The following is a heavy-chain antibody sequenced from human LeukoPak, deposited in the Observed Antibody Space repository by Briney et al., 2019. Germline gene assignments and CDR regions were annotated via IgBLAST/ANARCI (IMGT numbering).Heavy chain of an antibody. V-gene: IGHV5-51*01. D-gene: IGHD3-10*01. CDR2: IYPGDSDT. CDR3: ARHRRGSVTMVRGVIHYYYYYMDV. J-gene: IGHJ6*03. Sequence: GESLKISCKGSGYSFTSYWIGWVRQMPGKGLEWMGIIYPGDSDTRYSPSLQGQVTISADKSISTAYLQWSSLKASDTAMYYCARHRRGSVTMVRGVIHYYYYYMDVWGKGTTVTVSS. CDR1: GYSFTSYW.